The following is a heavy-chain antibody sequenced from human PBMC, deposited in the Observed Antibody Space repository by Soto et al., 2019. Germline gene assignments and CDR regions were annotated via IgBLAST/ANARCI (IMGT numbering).Heavy chain of an antibody. CDR1: GGSISSYY. Sequence: QVQLQESGPGLVKPSETLSLTCTVSGGSISSYYWSWIRQTPGKGLEWIGYIYYSGSTNYNPSLKSRVTISVDTSKNQFSLKLSSVTAADTAVYYCARYYYGSGRRWFDPWGQGTLVTVSS. CDR3: ARYYYGSGRRWFDP. V-gene: IGHV4-59*08. J-gene: IGHJ5*02. CDR2: IYYSGST. D-gene: IGHD3-10*01.